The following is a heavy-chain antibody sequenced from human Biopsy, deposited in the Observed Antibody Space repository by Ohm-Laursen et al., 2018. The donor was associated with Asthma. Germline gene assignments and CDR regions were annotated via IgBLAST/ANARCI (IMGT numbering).Heavy chain of an antibody. D-gene: IGHD3-10*01. CDR3: ARAVDYSHYYGIDV. Sequence: ASVKVSCKTSGYTFNSAGITWGRQAPGQGLEWMGWISVYNGNTKVAQKLRDRVTMITDTSTSTAYMELRSLRSDDTAVYFCARAVDYSHYYGIDVWGQGTTVTVS. V-gene: IGHV1-18*01. CDR2: ISVYNGNT. J-gene: IGHJ6*02. CDR1: GYTFNSAG.